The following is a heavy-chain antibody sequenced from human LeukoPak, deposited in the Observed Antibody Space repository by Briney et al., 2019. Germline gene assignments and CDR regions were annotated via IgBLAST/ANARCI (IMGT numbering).Heavy chain of an antibody. V-gene: IGHV1-69*13. Sequence: SVKVSCKASGGSFTFTSHAISWVRQAPGQGLEWMGGLIPIYGSASYAQKFQGRVTITSDESTRTVSMELSSLRPEDSAVYHCAGFFYDNSGDAFDIWGQGTMVTVSS. CDR2: LIPIYGSA. CDR1: GGSFTFTSHA. CDR3: AGFFYDNSGDAFDI. D-gene: IGHD3-22*01. J-gene: IGHJ3*02.